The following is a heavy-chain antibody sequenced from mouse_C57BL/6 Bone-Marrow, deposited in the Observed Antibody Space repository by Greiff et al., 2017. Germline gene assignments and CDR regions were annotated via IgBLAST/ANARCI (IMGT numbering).Heavy chain of an antibody. V-gene: IGHV1-78*01. CDR3: ARWYYYGSNYFDY. CDR2: IYPRDGST. D-gene: IGHD1-1*01. CDR1: GYTFTDHT. J-gene: IGHJ2*01. Sequence: VQLQESDAELVKPGASVKISCKVSGYTFTDHTIHWMKQRPEQGLEWIGYIYPRDGSTKYNEKFKGKATLTADKSSSTADMQLNSLTSEDSAVYFCARWYYYGSNYFDYWGQGTTLTVSS.